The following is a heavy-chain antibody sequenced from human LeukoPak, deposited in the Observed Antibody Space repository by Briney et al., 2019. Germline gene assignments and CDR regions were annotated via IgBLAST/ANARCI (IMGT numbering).Heavy chain of an antibody. CDR3: ARDDAPNMITFGGVIGLFDY. D-gene: IGHD3-16*02. CDR2: ISYAGSNK. CDR1: GFTFSSYA. J-gene: IGHJ4*02. Sequence: PGRSLRLSCAASGFTFSSYAMHWVRQAPGKGLEWVAVISYAGSNKYYADSVKGRFTISRDNSKNTLYLQMNSLRAEDTAVYYCARDDAPNMITFGGVIGLFDYWGQGTLVTVSS. V-gene: IGHV3-30*04.